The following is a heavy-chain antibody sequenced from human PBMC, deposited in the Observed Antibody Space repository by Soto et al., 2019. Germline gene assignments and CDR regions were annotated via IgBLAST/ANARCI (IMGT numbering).Heavy chain of an antibody. CDR3: AVVDSTGNWFDP. CDR2: MYYSGTT. CDR1: GGSISSSDFY. V-gene: IGHV4-39*01. Sequence: SETLSLTCTVSGGSISSSDFYWGWLRQPPGKGLDFIGSMYYSGTTYYNPSLKNRITISVDTSKNQFSLKLISVTAADTAVYYCAVVDSTGNWFDPWGQGALVTVSS. J-gene: IGHJ5*02. D-gene: IGHD3-22*01.